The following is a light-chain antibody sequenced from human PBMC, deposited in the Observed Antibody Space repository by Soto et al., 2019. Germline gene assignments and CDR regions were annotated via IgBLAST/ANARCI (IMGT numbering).Light chain of an antibody. J-gene: IGKJ5*01. CDR3: QQRSNWPPIT. CDR1: QSVSSSY. CDR2: GAS. V-gene: IGKV3D-20*02. Sequence: EIVLTQSPGTLSLSPGERATLSCRASQSVSSSYLAWYQQKPGQAPRLLIYGASSRATGIPDSFSGSGSGTDFTLTISSLEPEDFAVYYCQQRSNWPPITFGQGTRLEIK.